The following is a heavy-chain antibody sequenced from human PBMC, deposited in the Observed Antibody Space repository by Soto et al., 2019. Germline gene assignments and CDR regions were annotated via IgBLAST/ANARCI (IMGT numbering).Heavy chain of an antibody. D-gene: IGHD2-21*01. J-gene: IGHJ4*02. CDR2: ISGSGGST. Sequence: GGSLRLSCAASGFTFSSYAMSWVRQAPGKGLEWVSAISGSGGSTYYADSVKGRFTISRDNSKNTPYLQMNSLRAEDTAVYYCAKVAGFVVDISAADPYYFDYWGQGTLVTVSS. V-gene: IGHV3-23*01. CDR1: GFTFSSYA. CDR3: AKVAGFVVDISAADPYYFDY.